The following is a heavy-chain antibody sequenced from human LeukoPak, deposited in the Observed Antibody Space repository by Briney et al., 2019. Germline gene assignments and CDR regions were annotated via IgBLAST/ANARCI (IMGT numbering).Heavy chain of an antibody. V-gene: IGHV4-59*01. Sequence: SETLSLTCTVSGGSISSYYWSWIRQPPGKGLEWIGYIYDSGSTNYNPSLKSRVTISVDTSKNQFSLKLSSVTAADTAVYYCARSIVRRVGVWYFDNWGQGTLVTVSS. J-gene: IGHJ4*02. D-gene: IGHD3-10*02. CDR3: ARSIVRRVGVWYFDN. CDR1: GGSISSYY. CDR2: IYDSGST.